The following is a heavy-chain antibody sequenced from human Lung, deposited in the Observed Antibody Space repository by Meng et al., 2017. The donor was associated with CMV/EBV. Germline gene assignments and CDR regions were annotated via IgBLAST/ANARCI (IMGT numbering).Heavy chain of an antibody. V-gene: IGHV3-74*01. D-gene: IGHD3-22*01. CDR1: GFTFSSYW. Sequence: ESLKISCAASGFTFSSYWMHWVRQAPGKGLVWVARINSDGSSTSYADSVKGRFTISRDNAKNTLYLQMNSLRAEDTAVYYCARSYYYDSSGYYYSFDYWGQGXLVTVSS. CDR3: ARSYYYDSSGYYYSFDY. CDR2: INSDGSST. J-gene: IGHJ4*02.